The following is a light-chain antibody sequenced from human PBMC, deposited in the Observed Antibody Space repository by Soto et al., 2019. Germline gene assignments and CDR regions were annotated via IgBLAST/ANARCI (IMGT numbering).Light chain of an antibody. CDR2: WAS. CDR3: QQYYNYPWT. V-gene: IGKV1-5*03. Sequence: DIQMTQSPSTLSASVGDRVTITCRASQSISTYLAWYQQKPGKAPKVLIYWASSLESGVPSRFSGSGSGTEFSTTISSLQSDDSPSYYYCQQYYNYPWTFGQGTKVEVK. J-gene: IGKJ1*01. CDR1: QSISTY.